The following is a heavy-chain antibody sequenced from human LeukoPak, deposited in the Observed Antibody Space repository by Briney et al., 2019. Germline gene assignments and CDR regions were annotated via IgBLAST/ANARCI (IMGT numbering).Heavy chain of an antibody. V-gene: IGHV3-15*01. Sequence: GGSLRLPCAASGFTFSNAWMNWVRQAPGKGLEWVGRIKSKADGGTTDYAAPVKGRFTISRDDSKNTLYLQINGLKTEDTAIYYCTTHHTFYQDSSGYYRGFDNWGQGTLVTVSS. CDR2: IKSKADGGTT. J-gene: IGHJ4*02. D-gene: IGHD3-22*01. CDR1: GFTFSNAW. CDR3: TTHHTFYQDSSGYYRGFDN.